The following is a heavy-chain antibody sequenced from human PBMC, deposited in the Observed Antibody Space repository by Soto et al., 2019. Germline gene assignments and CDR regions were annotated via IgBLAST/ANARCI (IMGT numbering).Heavy chain of an antibody. CDR1: GGSFSGYY. Sequence: PSETLSLTCAVYGGSFSGYYWSWIRQPPGKGLEWIGEINHSGSTNYNPSLKSRVTISVDTSKNQFSLKLSSVTAADTAVYYCHVITFGGVTSRHDYWGQGTLVTVSS. J-gene: IGHJ4*02. V-gene: IGHV4-34*01. CDR3: HVITFGGVTSRHDY. CDR2: INHSGST. D-gene: IGHD3-16*01.